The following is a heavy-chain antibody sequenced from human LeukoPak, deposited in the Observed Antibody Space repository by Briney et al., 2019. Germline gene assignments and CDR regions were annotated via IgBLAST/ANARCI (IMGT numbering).Heavy chain of an antibody. Sequence: KPSETLSLTCAVYGVSFSGYYWSWIRQPPGKGLEWIGEINHSGSTNYNPSLKSRVTISVDTSKNQFSLKLSSVTAADTAVYYCARGVRYCSSTSCYTYYYYYYGMDVWGQGTTVTVSS. CDR2: INHSGST. J-gene: IGHJ6*02. CDR1: GVSFSGYY. D-gene: IGHD2-2*02. V-gene: IGHV4-34*01. CDR3: ARGVRYCSSTSCYTYYYYYYGMDV.